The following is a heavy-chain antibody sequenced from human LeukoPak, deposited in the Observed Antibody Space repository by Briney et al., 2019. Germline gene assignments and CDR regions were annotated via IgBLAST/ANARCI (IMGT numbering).Heavy chain of an antibody. D-gene: IGHD3-22*01. V-gene: IGHV4-39*02. CDR2: IYYSGST. Sequence: PSETLSLNCTVSGGSISGSSYYWGWIRQPPGKGLEWIGSIYYSGSTYYNPSLKSRVTISVDTSKNQFSLKLSSVTAADTAVYYCARERDYYDSSGFLWGQGTLVTVSS. J-gene: IGHJ4*02. CDR1: GGSISGSSYY. CDR3: ARERDYYDSSGFL.